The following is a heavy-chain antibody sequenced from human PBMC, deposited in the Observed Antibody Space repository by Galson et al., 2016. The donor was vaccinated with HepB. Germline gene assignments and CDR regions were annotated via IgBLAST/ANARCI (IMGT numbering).Heavy chain of an antibody. CDR1: GDSVSSTSAA. J-gene: IGHJ4*02. Sequence: CAISGDSVSSTSAAWNWVRQSPSRGLEWLGRTYYRSKWYNDYAASVRSRITINPDTSRNQFHLQLNSVTPEDTAVYYCLSGWYFDTWGQGTQVTVSS. CDR3: LSGWYFDT. D-gene: IGHD6-19*01. CDR2: TYYRSKWYN. V-gene: IGHV6-1*01.